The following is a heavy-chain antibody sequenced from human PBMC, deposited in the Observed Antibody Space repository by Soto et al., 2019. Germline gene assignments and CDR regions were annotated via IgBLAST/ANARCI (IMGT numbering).Heavy chain of an antibody. CDR3: ARVGMTTVTTIDY. V-gene: IGHV3-11*01. J-gene: IGHJ4*02. Sequence: PGGSLRLSCAASGFTFSDYYMSWIRQAPGEGLEWVSYISSSGSTIYYADSVKGRFTISRDNAKNSLYLQMNSLRAEDTAVYYCARVGMTTVTTIDYWGQGTLVTVSS. CDR2: ISSSGSTI. CDR1: GFTFSDYY. D-gene: IGHD4-17*01.